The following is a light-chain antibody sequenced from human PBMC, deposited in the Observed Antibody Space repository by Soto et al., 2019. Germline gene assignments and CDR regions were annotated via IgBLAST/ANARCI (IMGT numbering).Light chain of an antibody. CDR2: GAS. J-gene: IGKJ5*01. CDR3: QQHNQWPII. CDR1: QSISSY. Sequence: DMHITQSPSSLSASVVDRVAITYLASQSISSYLKWYQQKPGKAPKLLIYGASSLQSGVPSRFSGRGSGTEFTLTINSLQSEDFAVYYCQQHNQWPIIFGQGTLLE. V-gene: IGKV1-39*01.